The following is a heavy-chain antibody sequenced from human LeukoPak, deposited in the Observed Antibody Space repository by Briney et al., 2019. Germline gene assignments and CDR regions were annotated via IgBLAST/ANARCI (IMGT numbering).Heavy chain of an antibody. CDR2: VNPNSGNT. J-gene: IGHJ4*02. CDR1: GYTFTSYD. Sequence: VASVTVSFKASGYTFTSYDINWVRQAAGQGLEWMGWVNPNSGNTGYAQKFQGRVTMTRNTSISTAYMDLSRLRSDDTAVYYCARDPGYFDYWGQGTLVTVSS. CDR3: ARDPGYFDY. V-gene: IGHV1-8*01.